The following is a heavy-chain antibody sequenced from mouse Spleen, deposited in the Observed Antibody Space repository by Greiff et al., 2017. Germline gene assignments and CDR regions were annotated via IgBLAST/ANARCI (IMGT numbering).Heavy chain of an antibody. CDR2: IYPRSGNT. CDR1: GYTFTSYG. Sequence: VKLQESGAELARPGASVKLSCKASGYTFTSYGISWVKQRTGQGLEWIGEIYPRSGNTYYNEKFKGKATLTADKSSSTAYMELRSLTSEDSAVYFCARRPTVVATGGYWGQGTTLTVSS. D-gene: IGHD1-1*01. J-gene: IGHJ2*01. V-gene: IGHV1-81*01. CDR3: ARRPTVVATGGY.